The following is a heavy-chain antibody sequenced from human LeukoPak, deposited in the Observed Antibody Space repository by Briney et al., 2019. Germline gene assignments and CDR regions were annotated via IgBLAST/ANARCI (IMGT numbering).Heavy chain of an antibody. J-gene: IGHJ4*02. Sequence: PGGSLRLSCAASGFTFSSYEMNWVRQAPGKGLEWVSYISSSGSTIYYADSVKGRFTISRDNARNSLYLQMNSLRAEDTAVYYCARDRSSGFDSSFDYWGQGTLVTVSS. CDR1: GFTFSSYE. CDR2: ISSSGSTI. D-gene: IGHD5-12*01. V-gene: IGHV3-48*03. CDR3: ARDRSSGFDSSFDY.